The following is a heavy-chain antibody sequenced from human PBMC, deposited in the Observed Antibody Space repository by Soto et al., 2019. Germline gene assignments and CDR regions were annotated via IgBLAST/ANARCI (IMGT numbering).Heavy chain of an antibody. CDR1: GFTFSGSA. CDR2: IRSKANSYAT. CDR3: TRSTVTDVFSLGHGRDV. J-gene: IGHJ6*02. V-gene: IGHV3-73*01. D-gene: IGHD4-17*01. Sequence: GGSLRLSCAASGFTFSGSAMHWVRQASGKGLEWVGRIRSKANSYATAYAASVKGRFTISRDDSKNTAYLQMNSLKTEDTAVYYCTRSTVTDVFSLGHGRDVWGQGTTVTVSS.